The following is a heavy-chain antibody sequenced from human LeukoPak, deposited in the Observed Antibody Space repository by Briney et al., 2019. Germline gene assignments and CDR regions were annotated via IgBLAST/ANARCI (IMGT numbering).Heavy chain of an antibody. CDR1: GFIFSTYG. Sequence: GGSLRLSCAASGFIFSTYGMHWVRQAPGKGLEWVAVIWYDGSNKYYADSVKGRFTISRDNSKNTLYLQMNSLRAEDTAVYYCASWTVTTQYYYYYYYMDVWGKGTTVTVSS. CDR3: ASWTVTTQYYYYYYYMDV. V-gene: IGHV3-33*01. J-gene: IGHJ6*03. D-gene: IGHD4-17*01. CDR2: IWYDGSNK.